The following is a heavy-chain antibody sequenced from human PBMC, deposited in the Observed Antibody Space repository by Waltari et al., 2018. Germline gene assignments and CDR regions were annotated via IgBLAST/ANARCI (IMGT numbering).Heavy chain of an antibody. CDR2: INHSGST. CDR3: ARRKVPVGIAAAGGFDY. J-gene: IGHJ4*02. V-gene: IGHV4-34*01. CDR1: GGSFSGYY. D-gene: IGHD6-13*01. Sequence: QVQLQQWGAGLLKPSETLSLTCAVYGGSFSGYYWSWIRQPPGKGLEWIGEINHSGSTNYNPALKSRVTISVDTSKNQFSLKLSSVTAADTAVYYCARRKVPVGIAAAGGFDYWGQGTLVTVSS.